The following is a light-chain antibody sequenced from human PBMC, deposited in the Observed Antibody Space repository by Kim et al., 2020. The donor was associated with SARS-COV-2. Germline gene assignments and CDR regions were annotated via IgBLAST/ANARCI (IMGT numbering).Light chain of an antibody. CDR2: DAS. CDR3: QQFNSYPPFT. V-gene: IGKV1-13*02. CDR1: QGINTA. Sequence: AVQLTQSPSSLSASVGDRVTITCRASQGINTALAWYQQKPGKPPKLLIYDASSLESGVPSRFSGSGSGTDFTLTIRSLQPEDFATYYCQQFNSYPPFTFGPGTKVDIK. J-gene: IGKJ3*01.